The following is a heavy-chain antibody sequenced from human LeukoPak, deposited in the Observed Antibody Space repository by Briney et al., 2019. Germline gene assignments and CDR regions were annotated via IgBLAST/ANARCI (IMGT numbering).Heavy chain of an antibody. J-gene: IGHJ5*02. V-gene: IGHV4-39*07. CDR3: ARDSRSGWGNWFDP. Sequence: SETLSLTCTVSGGSISSSSYYWGWIRQPPGKGLEWIGSIYYRGSTYYNLSLKSRVAISVDTSKNQFSLKLSSVTAADTAVYYCARDSRSGWGNWFDPWGQGTLVTVSS. D-gene: IGHD6-19*01. CDR2: IYYRGST. CDR1: GGSISSSSYY.